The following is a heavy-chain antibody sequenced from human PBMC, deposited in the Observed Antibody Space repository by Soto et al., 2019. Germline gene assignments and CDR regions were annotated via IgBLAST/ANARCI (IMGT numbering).Heavy chain of an antibody. D-gene: IGHD3-22*01. CDR1: GFTFSTCG. CDR2: ISGTGLST. J-gene: IGHJ4*02. V-gene: IGHV3-23*01. Sequence: GGSLRLSCAASGFTFSTCGMSWVRQAPGKGLAWVSAISGTGLSTYYADSVKGRFTISRDNSKNTLYLQMNSLRAEDTAVYYCVQYYYDSSGYPSGLDYWGQGTLVTVSS. CDR3: VQYYYDSSGYPSGLDY.